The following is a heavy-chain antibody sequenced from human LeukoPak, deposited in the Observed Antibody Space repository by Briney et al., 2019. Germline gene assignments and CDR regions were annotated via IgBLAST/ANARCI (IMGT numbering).Heavy chain of an antibody. J-gene: IGHJ3*02. D-gene: IGHD3-22*01. CDR3: ASPYYYDSSGPNAFDI. CDR1: GFTVSSNY. CDR2: IYSGGST. Sequence: PGGPLRLSCAASGFTVSSNYMSWVRQAPGKGLEWVSVIYSGGSTYYADSVKGRFTISRDNSKNTLYLQMNSLRAEDTAVYYCASPYYYDSSGPNAFDIWGQGTMVTVSS. V-gene: IGHV3-66*02.